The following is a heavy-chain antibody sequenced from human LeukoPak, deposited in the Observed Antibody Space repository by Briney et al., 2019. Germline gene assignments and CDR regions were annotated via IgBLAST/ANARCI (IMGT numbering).Heavy chain of an antibody. CDR3: AKDSVAHNGIYDAFDI. V-gene: IGHV3-23*01. CDR2: IGGSADSA. Sequence: PGGSLRLSCAASGFTFSSYEMNWVRQAPGKGLEWVSVIGGSADSADYADSVKGRFTISRDDSKNTLYLQMISLRSEDTAVYYCAKDSVAHNGIYDAFDIWGQGTMVTVSS. CDR1: GFTFSSYE. J-gene: IGHJ3*02. D-gene: IGHD5-12*01.